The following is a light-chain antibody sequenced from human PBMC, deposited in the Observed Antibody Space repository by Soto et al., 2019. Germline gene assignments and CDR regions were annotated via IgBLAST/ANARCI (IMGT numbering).Light chain of an antibody. V-gene: IGLV2-8*01. CDR2: EVT. J-gene: IGLJ3*02. CDR1: SSDVGGYNY. Sequence: QSVLTQPPSASGSPGQSVTISCTGASSDVGGYNYVSWCQQHPGKAPKLMIYEVTKRPSGVPDRFSGSKSGNTASLTVSGLQAEDKADYYCSSYAGSNNLVFGGGTQLTVL. CDR3: SSYAGSNNLV.